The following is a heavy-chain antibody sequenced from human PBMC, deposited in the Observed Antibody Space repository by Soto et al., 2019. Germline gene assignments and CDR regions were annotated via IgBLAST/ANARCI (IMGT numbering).Heavy chain of an antibody. CDR3: ARGPLLLWFGEFPYYYGMDV. V-gene: IGHV4-30-2*01. J-gene: IGHJ6*02. CDR1: GGSISSGGYS. D-gene: IGHD3-10*01. CDR2: INHSGST. Sequence: SETLSLTCAVSGGSISSGGYSWSWIRQPPGKGLEWIGEINHSGSTNHNPSLKSRITISVDTSKNQFSLKLSSVTAADTAVYYCARGPLLLWFGEFPYYYGMDVWGQGTTVTVSS.